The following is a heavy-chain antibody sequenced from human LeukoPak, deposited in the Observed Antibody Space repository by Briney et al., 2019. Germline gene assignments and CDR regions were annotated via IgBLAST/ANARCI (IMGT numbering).Heavy chain of an antibody. CDR2: IIPILGIA. CDR3: AREGHDYGDY. CDR1: GGTFSSYA. J-gene: IGHJ4*02. Sequence: GASVKVSCKASGGTFSSYAISWVRQAPGQGLEWMGRIIPILGIANYAQKFQGRVTITAGKSTSTAYMELSSLRSEDTAVYYCAREGHDYGDYWGQGTLGTVSS. V-gene: IGHV1-69*04.